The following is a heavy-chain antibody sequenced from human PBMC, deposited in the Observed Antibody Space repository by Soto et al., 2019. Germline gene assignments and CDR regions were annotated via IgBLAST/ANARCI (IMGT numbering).Heavy chain of an antibody. Sequence: GGSLRLSCVASAFSFTNAWMGWVRQAPGKGLEWVGRIKSITDGGTTDYAAPVKGRFTISRDDSNNTLYLQMNSLKTEDTAVYYCSTGRSTYGLDSWGQGTLVTVSS. D-gene: IGHD5-18*01. CDR1: AFSFTNAW. CDR2: IKSITDGGTT. J-gene: IGHJ4*02. V-gene: IGHV3-15*01. CDR3: STGRSTYGLDS.